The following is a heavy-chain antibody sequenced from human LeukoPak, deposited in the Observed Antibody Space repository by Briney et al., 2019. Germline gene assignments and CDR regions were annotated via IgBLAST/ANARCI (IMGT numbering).Heavy chain of an antibody. Sequence: GGSLRLSCAASGFTFSSYAMSWVRQAPGKGLEWVSSISSSSSYIYYADSVKGRFTISRDNSKNTLYLQMNSLRAEDTAVYYCAKDGRPAKLDYGSGKGYYWGQGTLVTVSS. V-gene: IGHV3-23*01. CDR2: ISSSSSYI. CDR3: AKDGRPAKLDYGSGKGYY. CDR1: GFTFSSYA. J-gene: IGHJ4*02. D-gene: IGHD3-10*01.